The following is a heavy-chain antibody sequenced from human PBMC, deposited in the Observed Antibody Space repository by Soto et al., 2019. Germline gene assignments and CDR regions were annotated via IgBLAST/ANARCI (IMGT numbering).Heavy chain of an antibody. J-gene: IGHJ6*02. V-gene: IGHV1-46*01. CDR2: INPSGGST. Sequence: ASVKVSCKASGYTFTSYYMHWVRQAPGQGLEWMGIINPSGGSTSYAQKFQGRVTMTRDTSTSTVYMELSSLRSEDTAVYYCAREYQLQTHYYYYGMDVWGQGTTVTVSS. D-gene: IGHD2-2*01. CDR3: AREYQLQTHYYYYGMDV. CDR1: GYTFTSYY.